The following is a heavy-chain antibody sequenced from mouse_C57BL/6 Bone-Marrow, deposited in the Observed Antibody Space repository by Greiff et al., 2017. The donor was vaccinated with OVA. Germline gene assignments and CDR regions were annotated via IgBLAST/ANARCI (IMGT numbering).Heavy chain of an antibody. J-gene: IGHJ3*01. D-gene: IGHD3-3*01. CDR1: GFTFSDYY. CDR3: AREGDRGFAY. V-gene: IGHV5-16*01. CDR2: INYDGSST. Sequence: EVKVVESEGGLVQPGSSMKLSCTASGFTFSDYYMAWVRQVPEKGLEWVANINYDGSSTYYLDSLKSRFIISRDNAKNILYLQMSSLKSEDTATYYCAREGDRGFAYWGQGTLVTVSA.